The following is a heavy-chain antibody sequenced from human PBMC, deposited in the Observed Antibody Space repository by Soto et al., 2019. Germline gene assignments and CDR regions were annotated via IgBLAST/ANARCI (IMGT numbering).Heavy chain of an antibody. D-gene: IGHD2-21*01. J-gene: IGHJ6*03. V-gene: IGHV3-48*02. CDR3: ARDQSRGRGLFYYRDV. CDR1: GFTLTNYA. CDR2: MSSSSAAI. Sequence: EVQLVESGGGLVQPGGSLRLSCTASGFTLTNYAMNWVRQAPGKGLEWVSYMSSSSAAIFYADSVKGRFTISRDNAKNARYLQMNSLRDEDTSGYDWARDQSRGRGLFYYRDVWGRGTTVTVSS.